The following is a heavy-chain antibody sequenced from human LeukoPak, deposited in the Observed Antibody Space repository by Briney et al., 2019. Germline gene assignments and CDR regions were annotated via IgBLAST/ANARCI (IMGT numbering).Heavy chain of an antibody. D-gene: IGHD4-17*01. CDR3: ARGCNGACRVIDC. Sequence: GGSLRLSCAASGFTFSNYVMHWVRQAPGKGLEYVSAITSNGGSTYYADSVKGRFTISRDNSKNTLYLQMGSLRAEDMAVYYCARGCNGACRVIDCWGQGTLVTVSS. V-gene: IGHV3-64*02. J-gene: IGHJ4*02. CDR2: ITSNGGST. CDR1: GFTFSNYV.